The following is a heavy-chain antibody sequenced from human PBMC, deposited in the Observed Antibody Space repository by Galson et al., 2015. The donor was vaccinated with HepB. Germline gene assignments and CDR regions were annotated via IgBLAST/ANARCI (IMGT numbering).Heavy chain of an antibody. V-gene: IGHV3-66*02. Sequence: SLRLSCAASGFIVSSHYMTWVRQAPGRGLEWVSVIFGGDNTYYADSVKGRFTISRDNSKNTLYLQMNSLRAEDTAVYYCARDLWGTYVFVLGTLDYWGQGTLVTVSS. CDR2: IFGGDNT. CDR1: GFIVSSHY. D-gene: IGHD3-16*01. CDR3: ARDLWGTYVFVLGTLDY. J-gene: IGHJ4*02.